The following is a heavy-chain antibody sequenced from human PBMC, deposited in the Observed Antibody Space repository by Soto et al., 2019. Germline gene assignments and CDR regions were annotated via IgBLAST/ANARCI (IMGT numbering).Heavy chain of an antibody. V-gene: IGHV3-53*02. CDR3: ARVSGAYYYGSGSYSFFDY. D-gene: IGHD3-10*01. CDR1: GFTVSSNY. J-gene: IGHJ4*02. Sequence: EVQLVETGGGLIQPGGSLRLSCAASGFTVSSNYMSWVRQAPGKGLAWVSVIYSGGSTYYADSVKGRFTISRDNSKNTLYLQMNSLRAEDTAVYYCARVSGAYYYGSGSYSFFDYWGQGTLVTVSS. CDR2: IYSGGST.